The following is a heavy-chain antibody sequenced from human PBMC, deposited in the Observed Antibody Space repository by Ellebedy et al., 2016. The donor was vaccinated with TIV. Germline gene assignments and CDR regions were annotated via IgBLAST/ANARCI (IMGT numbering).Heavy chain of an antibody. V-gene: IGHV3-72*01. CDR2: IRDKANTYRT. J-gene: IGHJ4*02. D-gene: IGHD1/OR15-1a*01. CDR1: GGTFSSYP. Sequence: SCKDSGGTFSSYPISWVRQAPGHGLEWIGRIRDKANTYRTEYAASVKGRFPISRDDSQNSLYQQMNSLRPEDTAVYYCARSGNNQPLDYWGQGTLVTVSS. CDR3: ARSGNNQPLDY.